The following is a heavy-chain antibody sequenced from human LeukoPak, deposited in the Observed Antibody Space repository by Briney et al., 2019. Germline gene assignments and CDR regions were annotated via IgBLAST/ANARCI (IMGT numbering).Heavy chain of an antibody. CDR1: GYTFTGYY. D-gene: IGHD4-17*01. Sequence: ASVKVSCKASGYTFTGYYMHWVRQAPGQGLEWMGRINPNSGGTNYAQKFQGRVTMTRDTSISTAYMELSRLRSDDTDVYYCARGGYGYGDYRRGDYWGQGTLVTVSS. V-gene: IGHV1-2*05. J-gene: IGHJ4*02. CDR3: ARGGYGYGDYRRGDY. CDR2: INPNSGGT.